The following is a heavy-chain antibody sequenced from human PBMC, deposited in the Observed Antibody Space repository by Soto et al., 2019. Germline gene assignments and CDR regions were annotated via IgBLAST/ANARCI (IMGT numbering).Heavy chain of an antibody. CDR1: GFPFTSYA. J-gene: IGHJ4*02. V-gene: IGHV3-74*01. D-gene: IGHD3-3*01. CDR2: IISDGGST. CDR3: ARGFLEPRD. Sequence: GGSLRLSCAATGFPFTSYAMSWVRQAPGKGLEWVSRIISDGGSTDYADSVKGRFTSSRDNAKSTLYLQMNSLTAEDTAVYYCARGFLEPRDWGLGTLVTVSS.